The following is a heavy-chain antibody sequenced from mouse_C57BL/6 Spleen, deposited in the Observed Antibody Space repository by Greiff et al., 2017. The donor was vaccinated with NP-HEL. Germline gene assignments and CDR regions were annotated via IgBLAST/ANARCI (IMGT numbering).Heavy chain of an antibody. J-gene: IGHJ4*01. CDR3: TRQYDAMDD. Sequence: EVKLVESGGGLVQPGGSMTLSCAASGFTFSDSWMDWVRQSPEQGLEWVADIRNRANNNSTHYDESVKGRFTSSRDDFKSSVYLQMNSLRAVDTGMYYWTRQYDAMDDWGQGTSVTVSS. CDR2: IRNRANNNST. CDR1: GFTFSDSW. V-gene: IGHV6-6*01.